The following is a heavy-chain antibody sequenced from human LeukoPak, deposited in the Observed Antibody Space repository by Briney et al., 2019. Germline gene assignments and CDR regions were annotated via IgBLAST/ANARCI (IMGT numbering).Heavy chain of an antibody. CDR1: GFTFSSYS. D-gene: IGHD3-10*01. J-gene: IGHJ4*02. CDR2: ISSTSNTI. CDR3: ARTRVEFDY. Sequence: PGGSLRLSCAASGFTFSSYSMNWVRQAPGKGLEWVSYISSTSNTIHYADSVKGRFTISRDNAKNSLYLQMNSLRDEDTAVYFCARTRVEFDYWGQGTLVTVSS. V-gene: IGHV3-48*02.